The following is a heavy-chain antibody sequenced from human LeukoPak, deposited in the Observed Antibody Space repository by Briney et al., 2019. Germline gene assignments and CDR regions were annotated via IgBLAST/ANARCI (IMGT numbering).Heavy chain of an antibody. CDR3: ARHLAKGLYYFDY. CDR2: IYYSGST. CDR1: GFSISSYY. V-gene: IGHV4-59*08. Sequence: SETLSLTCTVSGFSISSYYWSWIRQPPGKGLEWIGYIYYSGSTNYNPSLKSRVTISVDTSKNHFSLKLSSVTAADTAVYYCARHLAKGLYYFDYWGQGTLVTVSS. J-gene: IGHJ4*02. D-gene: IGHD1-26*01.